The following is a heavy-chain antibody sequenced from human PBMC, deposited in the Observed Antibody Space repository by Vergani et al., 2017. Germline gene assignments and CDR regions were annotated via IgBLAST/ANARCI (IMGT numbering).Heavy chain of an antibody. CDR1: GFTVSSNY. V-gene: IGHV3-53*02. CDR3: ARGDPGDYGDYDAFDI. Sequence: EVQLVETGGGLIQPGGSLRLSCAASGFTVSSNYMSWVRQAPGKGLEWVSVIYSGGSTYYADSVKGRFTISRDNAKNSLYLQMNSLRAEDTAVYYCARGDPGDYGDYDAFDIWGQGTMVTVSS. CDR2: IYSGGST. J-gene: IGHJ3*02. D-gene: IGHD4-17*01.